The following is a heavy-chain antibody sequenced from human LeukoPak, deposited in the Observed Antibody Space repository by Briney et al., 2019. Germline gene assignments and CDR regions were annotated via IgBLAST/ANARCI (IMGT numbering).Heavy chain of an antibody. CDR3: AKGQRGSHEY. J-gene: IGHJ4*02. CDR2: INSDGSST. Sequence: GGSLRLSCAASGFTFSTYWMHWVRQAPGKGLVWVARINSDGSSTGYVDSVKGRFTISRDNAKSTVYLQMNSLRAEDTAVYYCAKGQRGSHEYWGQGTLVTVSS. CDR1: GFTFSTYW. D-gene: IGHD5-12*01. V-gene: IGHV3-74*01.